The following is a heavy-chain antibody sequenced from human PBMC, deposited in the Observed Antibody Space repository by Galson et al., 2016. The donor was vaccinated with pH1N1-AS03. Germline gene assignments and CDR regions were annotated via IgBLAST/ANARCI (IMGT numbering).Heavy chain of an antibody. V-gene: IGHV3-7*03. CDR1: ELTFSNYY. Sequence: SLRLSCAASELTFSNYYMSWVRQAPGKGLEWVATIKEDGSQKYYGDSVRGRFTFSRDNAKNSLHLQMDSLRADDTATYYCASEYTSGKPTHYDSWGQGTLVTVSS. CDR3: ASEYTSGKPTHYDS. J-gene: IGHJ4*02. D-gene: IGHD6-19*01. CDR2: IKEDGSQK.